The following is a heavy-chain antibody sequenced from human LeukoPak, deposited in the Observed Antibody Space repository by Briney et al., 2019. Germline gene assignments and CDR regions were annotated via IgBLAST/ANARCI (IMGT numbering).Heavy chain of an antibody. Sequence: PGGSLRLSCAASGFTFSGYGKHWVRQAPGKGLEWVAVIWYDGSNKYYADSVKGRFTISRDNSKNTLYLQMNSLRAEDTAMYYCARGDGSGSYRDTFDYWGRGTLVTVSS. J-gene: IGHJ4*02. V-gene: IGHV3-33*01. CDR1: GFTFSGYG. D-gene: IGHD3-10*01. CDR3: ARGDGSGSYRDTFDY. CDR2: IWYDGSNK.